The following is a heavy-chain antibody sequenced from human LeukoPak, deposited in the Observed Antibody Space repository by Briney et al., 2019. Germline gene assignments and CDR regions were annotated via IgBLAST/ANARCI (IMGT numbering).Heavy chain of an antibody. CDR1: GFTFCHYW. CDR2: IKQDGSEK. J-gene: IGHJ3*01. CDR3: ASGNALDF. Sequence: GSLGLFCAASGFTFCHYWMTWVRPAPGKGLEWVANIKQDGSEKYYMDSVKGRFTISRDNAKNSLYLQMNSLRAEDTAVYYCASGNALDFWGQGTMVTVSS. V-gene: IGHV3-7*01.